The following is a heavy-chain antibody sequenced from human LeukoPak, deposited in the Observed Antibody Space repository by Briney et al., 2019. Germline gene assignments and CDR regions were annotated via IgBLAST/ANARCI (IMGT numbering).Heavy chain of an antibody. D-gene: IGHD1-26*01. V-gene: IGHV3-15*01. J-gene: IGHJ4*02. CDR1: GFTFNNAW. Sequence: PGGSLRLSCAASGFTFNNAWMSWVRQAPGKGLEWVGRIKSKTDGGTTDYAAPVKGRFTISRDDSKNTLYVQMNSLKIEDTAVYYCTRIIKSGSFDYWGQGVLVTVSP. CDR3: TRIIKSGSFDY. CDR2: IKSKTDGGTT.